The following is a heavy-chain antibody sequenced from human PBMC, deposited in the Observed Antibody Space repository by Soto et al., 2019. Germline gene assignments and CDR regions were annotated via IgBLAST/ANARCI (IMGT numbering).Heavy chain of an antibody. Sequence: SGPTLVNPTQTLTLTCTFSGFSLRSSGMCVSWIRQPPGKALEWLALIDWEDDKFYSTSLKTRLTISRDTSKNQVVLTMTNMDPVDTGTYYCAGGGKCSIVGLDYWGQGTLVTVSS. CDR2: IDWEDDK. J-gene: IGHJ4*02. V-gene: IGHV2-70*13. CDR3: AGGGKCSIVGLDY. D-gene: IGHD1-26*01. CDR1: GFSLRSSGMC.